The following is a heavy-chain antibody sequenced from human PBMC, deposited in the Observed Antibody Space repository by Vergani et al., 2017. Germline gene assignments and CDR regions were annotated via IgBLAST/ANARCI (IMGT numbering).Heavy chain of an antibody. Sequence: QVQLVQSGAEVKKPGSSVKVSCKASGGTFSSYAISWVRQAPGQGLEWMGRIIPILGIANYAQKFQGRVTITADKSTSTAYMELSSLRSEDTAVYYWARAIVVVAATCSCNYGMDVWRQGTTVTVSS. V-gene: IGHV1-69*04. D-gene: IGHD2-15*01. CDR3: ARAIVVVAATCSCNYGMDV. CDR2: IIPILGIA. CDR1: GGTFSSYA. J-gene: IGHJ6*01.